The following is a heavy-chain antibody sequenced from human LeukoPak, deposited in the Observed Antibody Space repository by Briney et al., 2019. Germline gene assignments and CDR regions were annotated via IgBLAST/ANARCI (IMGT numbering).Heavy chain of an antibody. CDR3: ARDSAGNDC. CDR1: GFPFSNYW. Sequence: GSLRLSCSASGFPFSNYWMSWGRQAPGKGLEWVANIKQDGSEKYYVDSVKGRFTISRDNAKNSLYLQMNSLRAEDTAMYYCARDSAGNDCWGQGTLVTVSS. D-gene: IGHD6-13*01. J-gene: IGHJ4*02. CDR2: IKQDGSEK. V-gene: IGHV3-7*01.